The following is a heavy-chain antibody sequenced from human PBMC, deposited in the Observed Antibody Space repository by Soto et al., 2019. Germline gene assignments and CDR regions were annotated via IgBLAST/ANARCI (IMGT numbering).Heavy chain of an antibody. CDR3: ARVPYGGEYFWTYYYGMDV. CDR1: GGSISSGGYY. J-gene: IGHJ6*02. CDR2: IYYSGST. D-gene: IGHD3-10*01. Sequence: SETLSLTCTVSGGSISSGGYYWSWIRQHPGKGLEWIGYIYYSGSTYYNPSLKSRVTISVDTSKNQFSLKLSSVTAADTAVYYCARVPYGGEYFWTYYYGMDVWGQGTTVTVSS. V-gene: IGHV4-31*03.